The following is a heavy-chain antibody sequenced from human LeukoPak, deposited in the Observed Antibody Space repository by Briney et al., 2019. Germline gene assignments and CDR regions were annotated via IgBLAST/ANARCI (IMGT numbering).Heavy chain of an antibody. Sequence: SETLSLTCTVSGGSISSSSYYWGWIRQPPGKGLEWIGSLYYSGSTYYNPSLKSRVTISVDTSKNQFSLKLSSVTAADTAVYYCARPRGYCSSVSCPGGAFDIWGQGTMVTVSS. CDR1: GGSISSSSYY. V-gene: IGHV4-39*01. CDR3: ARPRGYCSSVSCPGGAFDI. J-gene: IGHJ3*02. D-gene: IGHD2-2*01. CDR2: LYYSGST.